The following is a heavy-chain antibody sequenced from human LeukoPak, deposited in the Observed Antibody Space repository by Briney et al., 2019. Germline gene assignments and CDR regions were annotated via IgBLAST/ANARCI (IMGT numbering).Heavy chain of an antibody. Sequence: GGSLRLSCAASGFTFSDYYVSWIRQAPGKGLEWVSYISSSGSTIYYADSVKGRFTISRDNAKNSLYLQMNSLRAEDTAVYYCARVPRYCSSTSCYYYGMDVWGQGTTVTVSS. J-gene: IGHJ6*02. CDR3: ARVPRYCSSTSCYYYGMDV. CDR2: ISSSGSTI. V-gene: IGHV3-11*01. D-gene: IGHD2-2*01. CDR1: GFTFSDYY.